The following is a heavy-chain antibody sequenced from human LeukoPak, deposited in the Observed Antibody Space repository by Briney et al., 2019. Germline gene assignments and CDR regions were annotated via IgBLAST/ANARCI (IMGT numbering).Heavy chain of an antibody. Sequence: GGSLRLSCAASGFTFSSYEMNWVRQAPGKGLEWVSYISSSGSTIYYADSVKSRFTISRDNAKNSLYLQMNSLRAEDTAVYYCARSSGWYHRGPDYYYYYMDVWGKGTTVTVS. D-gene: IGHD6-19*01. CDR1: GFTFSSYE. CDR3: ARSSGWYHRGPDYYYYYMDV. CDR2: ISSSGSTI. J-gene: IGHJ6*03. V-gene: IGHV3-48*03.